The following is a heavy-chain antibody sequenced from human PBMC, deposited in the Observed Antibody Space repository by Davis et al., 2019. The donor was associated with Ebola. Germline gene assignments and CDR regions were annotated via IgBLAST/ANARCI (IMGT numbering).Heavy chain of an antibody. CDR2: ISGSGGST. D-gene: IGHD6-19*01. CDR1: GFTVSNSY. Sequence: GESLKISCALSGFTVSNSYMSWVRQAPGKGLEWVSAISGSGGSTYYADSVKGRFTISRDNSKNTLYLQMNSLRAEDTAVYYCASLFYSSAPWGFDPWGQGTLVTVSS. J-gene: IGHJ5*02. CDR3: ASLFYSSAPWGFDP. V-gene: IGHV3-23*01.